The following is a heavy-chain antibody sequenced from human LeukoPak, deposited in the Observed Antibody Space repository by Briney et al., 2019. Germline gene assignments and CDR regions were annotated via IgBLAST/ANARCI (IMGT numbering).Heavy chain of an antibody. V-gene: IGHV1-46*01. CDR2: INPSGGST. J-gene: IGHJ5*02. Sequence: ASVKVSCKXSGYTFSNYYVHWVRQAPGQGLEWMGVINPSGGSTNYAQKFQGRVTMTRDTSTSTVYMEMSSLRSEDTAVYYCAIDSTVTTFRGCVDPWGQGTLVTVSS. CDR3: AIDSTVTTFRGCVDP. CDR1: GYTFSNYY. D-gene: IGHD4-17*01.